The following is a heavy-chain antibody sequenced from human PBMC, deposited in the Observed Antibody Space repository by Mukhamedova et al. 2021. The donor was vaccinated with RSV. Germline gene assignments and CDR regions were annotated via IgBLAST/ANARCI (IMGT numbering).Heavy chain of an antibody. CDR3: ARQSGSYYGLDV. V-gene: IGHV1-46*01. D-gene: IGHD1-26*01. J-gene: IGHJ6*02. Sequence: GQGLELVGVINPSAGAATHAPKFQGRVTMTRDTSTNTVYMELSSLAPEDTAFYYCARQSGSYYGLDVWGQGTTVTGPS. CDR2: INPSAGAA.